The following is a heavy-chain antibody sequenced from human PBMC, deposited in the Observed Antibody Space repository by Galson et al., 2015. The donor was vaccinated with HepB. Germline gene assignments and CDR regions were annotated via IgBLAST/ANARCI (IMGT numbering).Heavy chain of an antibody. V-gene: IGHV3-21*01. J-gene: IGHJ5*02. CDR1: GFTFNHYG. CDR3: ARDLKAGGYNHGTNWFDP. CDR2: ITGSSSFL. Sequence: SLRLSCAASGFTFNHYGMNWVRQAPGKGLEWVSSITGSSSFLQYADSVKGRFTISRGNANNSLFLQMNSLRAEDSAVYYCARDLKAGGYNHGTNWFDPWGQGTLVTVSS. D-gene: IGHD5-18*01.